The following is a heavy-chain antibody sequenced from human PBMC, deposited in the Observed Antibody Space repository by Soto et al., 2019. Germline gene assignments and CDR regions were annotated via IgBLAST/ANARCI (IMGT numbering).Heavy chain of an antibody. V-gene: IGHV4-39*01. CDR1: GGSISISSYY. Sequence: QLQLQASGPGLVKPSETLSLTCTVSGGSISISSYYWGWIRQPPGKGLEWIGSIYYSGSTYYNPSLKRRVTISVATSKTQSSLKLSSVTAADTAVYYCARHIAAQGHWFDPWGQGTLVTVSS. CDR3: ARHIAAQGHWFDP. CDR2: IYYSGST. J-gene: IGHJ5*02. D-gene: IGHD6-6*01.